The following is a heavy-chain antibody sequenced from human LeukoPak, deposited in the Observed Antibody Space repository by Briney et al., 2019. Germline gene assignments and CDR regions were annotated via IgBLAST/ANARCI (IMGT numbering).Heavy chain of an antibody. D-gene: IGHD3-16*01. CDR1: GFTFSSYS. J-gene: IGHJ6*03. Sequence: GGSLRLSCAASGFTFSSYSMNWVRQAPGKGLEWVSYISGSSGTIYYADAVKGRFTIYRDNAKNSLYLQMNSLRAEDTAVYYCARRSEFGVLYYMDVWGKGTTVTVSS. CDR3: ARRSEFGVLYYMDV. CDR2: ISGSSGTI. V-gene: IGHV3-48*01.